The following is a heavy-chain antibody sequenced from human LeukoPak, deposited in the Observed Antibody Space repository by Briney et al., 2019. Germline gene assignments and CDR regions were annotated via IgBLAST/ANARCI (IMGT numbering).Heavy chain of an antibody. D-gene: IGHD3-22*01. CDR2: INHRGIT. CDR1: GGSFSGYY. Sequence: SETLSLTCAVYGGSFSGYYWSWIRQPPGKGLEWIGEINHRGITKYNPSLESRVTVSVDTSENQFSLRLSSVTAADTAVYFCARMVRDSSGFPEYYYYYMDVWGKGTTVTVSS. J-gene: IGHJ6*03. V-gene: IGHV4-34*01. CDR3: ARMVRDSSGFPEYYYYYMDV.